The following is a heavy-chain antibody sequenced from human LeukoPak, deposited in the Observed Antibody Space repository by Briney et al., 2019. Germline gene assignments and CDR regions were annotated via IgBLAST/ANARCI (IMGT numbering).Heavy chain of an antibody. Sequence: GGSLRLSCAASGFTFSDYYMSWVRQAPGKGLEWVSAISGSGGSTYYADSVKGRFTISRDNSKNTLYLQMNSLRAEDTAVYYCAKLCYDSSGSNGDYFDYWGQGTLVTVSS. V-gene: IGHV3-23*01. CDR2: ISGSGGST. J-gene: IGHJ4*02. D-gene: IGHD3-22*01. CDR1: GFTFSDYY. CDR3: AKLCYDSSGSNGDYFDY.